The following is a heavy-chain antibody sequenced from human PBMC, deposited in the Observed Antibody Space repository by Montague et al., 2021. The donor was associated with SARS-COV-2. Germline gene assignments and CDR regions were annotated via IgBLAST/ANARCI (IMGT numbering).Heavy chain of an antibody. CDR1: GGSISSSSYY. V-gene: IGHV4-39*01. D-gene: IGHD2-2*01. CDR3: ARQGDQLLLEYWFDP. CDR2: IYYSGST. Sequence: SETLSLTCTVSGGSISSSSYYWGWIRQPPGKGLEWIGSIYYSGSTYYNPSLKSRVTISVDTSKNQFSLKPSSVTAADTAVYYCARQGDQLLLEYWFDPWGQGTLVTASS. J-gene: IGHJ5*02.